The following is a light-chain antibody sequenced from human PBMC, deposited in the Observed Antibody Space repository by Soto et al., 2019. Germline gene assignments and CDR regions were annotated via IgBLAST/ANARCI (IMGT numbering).Light chain of an antibody. Sequence: EIVLTQSPGTLSLSPGERATLSCMASQSVSSSYLAWYQQKPGQAPRLLIYGASSRATGIPHRFSGSGSGTDFTLTISSLEPEDFAVYYCQQYGSSPWFTFGPGTKVDIK. CDR1: QSVSSSY. CDR3: QQYGSSPWFT. J-gene: IGKJ3*01. V-gene: IGKV3-20*01. CDR2: GAS.